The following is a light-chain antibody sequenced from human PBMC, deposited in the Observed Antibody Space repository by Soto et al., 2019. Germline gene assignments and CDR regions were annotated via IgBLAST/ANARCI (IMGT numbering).Light chain of an antibody. J-gene: IGKJ4*01. Sequence: EIVMTQSPVTLSVSPGERATLSCRASQSVGTNLAWYQQKPGQAPGLLISGASTRATGIPARFSGSGSGTEFTLTISSLQSEDFAFYYCQQYDDWPQLTFGGGTKLESK. CDR2: GAS. CDR1: QSVGTN. CDR3: QQYDDWPQLT. V-gene: IGKV3-15*01.